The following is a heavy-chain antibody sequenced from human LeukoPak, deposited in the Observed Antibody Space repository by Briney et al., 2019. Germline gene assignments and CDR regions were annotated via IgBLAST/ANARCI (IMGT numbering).Heavy chain of an antibody. J-gene: IGHJ4*02. V-gene: IGHV7-4-1*02. CDR2: INTNTGNP. D-gene: IGHD3-10*01. Sequence: GASVKVSCKASGYTFTSYAMNWVRQAPGQGLEWMGWINTNTGNPTYAQGFTGRFVFSLDTSVSTAYQQISSLKAEDTAVYYCATQSWVGFGEGGYYWGQGTLVTVSS. CDR3: ATQSWVGFGEGGYY. CDR1: GYTFTSYA.